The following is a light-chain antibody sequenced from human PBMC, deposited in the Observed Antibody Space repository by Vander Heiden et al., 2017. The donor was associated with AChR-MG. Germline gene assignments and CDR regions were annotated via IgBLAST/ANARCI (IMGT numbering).Light chain of an antibody. J-gene: IGLJ2*01. CDR3: QVWDSRSDQVI. CDR1: NIGSKG. CDR2: DDS. V-gene: IGLV3-21*02. Sequence: SSVLAQPPPVSVAPGQTARITCGGDNIGSKGGHWYQQKPGQAPVLVVYDDSDRPSGIPERFSGSNSGDTATLTISRVEAGDEADYYCQVWDSRSDQVIFGGGTMLTVL.